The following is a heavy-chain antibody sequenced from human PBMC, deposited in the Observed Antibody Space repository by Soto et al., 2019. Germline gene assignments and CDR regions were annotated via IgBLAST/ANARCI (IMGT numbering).Heavy chain of an antibody. V-gene: IGHV3-30*18. Sequence: GGSLRLSCEASGFTFSNYGMHWVRQAPGKGLEWVAVIASDGRDKKFADSVKGRFTISRDNSRDTLYLQMNSLRPEDTALYYCVKDRAVRAASYYFDYWGQGTLVTVSS. CDR3: VKDRAVRAASYYFDY. CDR2: IASDGRDK. CDR1: GFTFSNYG. J-gene: IGHJ4*02. D-gene: IGHD6-13*01.